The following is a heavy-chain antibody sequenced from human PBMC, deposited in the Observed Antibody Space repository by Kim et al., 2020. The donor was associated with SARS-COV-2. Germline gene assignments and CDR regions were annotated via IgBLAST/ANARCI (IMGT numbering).Heavy chain of an antibody. Sequence: SETLSLTCTVSGGSISAYYWSWIRQPPGKGLEWIGYIHYSGDTNYNPSLRSRVTISVDTSKNQFSLKLSSVTAADTAVYYCVRVTPVAGIFYFDYWGQGTLVTVSS. D-gene: IGHD6-19*01. CDR2: IHYSGDT. CDR3: VRVTPVAGIFYFDY. CDR1: GGSISAYY. V-gene: IGHV4-59*01. J-gene: IGHJ4*02.